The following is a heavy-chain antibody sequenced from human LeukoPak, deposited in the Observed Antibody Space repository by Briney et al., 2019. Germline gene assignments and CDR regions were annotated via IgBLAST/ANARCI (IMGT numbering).Heavy chain of an antibody. CDR2: IYYTGST. CDR3: ARASSSSADYYYYYMDV. J-gene: IGHJ6*03. V-gene: IGHV4-59*02. CDR1: GGSVSDYY. D-gene: IGHD6-6*01. Sequence: SETLSLTCTISGGSVSDYYWSWIRQSPGKGLEWIGYIYYTGSTTYNPSLKSRVTMSADTSKNQFSLNLNSVTAADTAVYYCARASSSSADYYYYYMDVWGKGTTVTVSS.